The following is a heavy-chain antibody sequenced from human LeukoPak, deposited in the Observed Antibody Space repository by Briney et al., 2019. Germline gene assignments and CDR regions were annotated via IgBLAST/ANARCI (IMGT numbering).Heavy chain of an antibody. J-gene: IGHJ4*02. CDR3: ARDYYGSGRASRLY. D-gene: IGHD3-10*01. Sequence: GGSLRLSCAASGFGFGSYGMNWVRQAPGKGLEWVAVISYDGSNKYYADSVKGRFTISRDNSKNTLYLQMNSLRAEDTAVYYCARDYYGSGRASRLYWGQGTLVTVSS. V-gene: IGHV3-30*03. CDR2: ISYDGSNK. CDR1: GFGFGSYG.